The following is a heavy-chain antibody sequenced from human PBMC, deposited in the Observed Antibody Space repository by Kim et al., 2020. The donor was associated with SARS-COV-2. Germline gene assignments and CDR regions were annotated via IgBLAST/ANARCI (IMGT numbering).Heavy chain of an antibody. CDR1: GYTLTELS. J-gene: IGHJ6*02. D-gene: IGHD4-17*01. Sequence: ASVKVSCKVSGYTLTELSMHWVRQAPGKGLEWMGGFDPEDGETIYAQKFQGRVTMTEDTSTDTAYMELSSLGSEDTAVYYCATLTTVTTTYYYYGMDVWGQWTTVTVSS. V-gene: IGHV1-24*01. CDR3: ATLTTVTTTYYYYGMDV. CDR2: FDPEDGET.